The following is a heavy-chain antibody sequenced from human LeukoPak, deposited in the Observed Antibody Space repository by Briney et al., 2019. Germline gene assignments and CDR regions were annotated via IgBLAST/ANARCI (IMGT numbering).Heavy chain of an antibody. J-gene: IGHJ1*01. Sequence: PGGSLRLSCAASGFASSRYWMHWVHQVPGKGLEWVSRLNEDGRTTTYADSVQGRVAISRDNNKNTLYLLMYSLRVDDTAVYYCARDLGGRAGSWGQGTLVTVSS. CDR3: ARDLGGRAGS. CDR2: LNEDGRTT. D-gene: IGHD1-26*01. CDR1: GFASSRYW. V-gene: IGHV3-74*01.